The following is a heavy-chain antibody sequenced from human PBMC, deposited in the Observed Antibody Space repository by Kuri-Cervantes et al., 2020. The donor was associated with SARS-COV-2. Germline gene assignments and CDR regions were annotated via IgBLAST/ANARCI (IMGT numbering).Heavy chain of an antibody. J-gene: IGHJ4*02. CDR1: GGSISSYY. CDR2: IYYNGNG. CDR3: ARATSFTSIYYYFDS. V-gene: IGHV4-59*01. Sequence: GSLRLSCTVSGGSISSYYWTWVRQPPGKGLEFIGYIYYNGNGYNPSLESRVTMSLDTSRNQFSLRLTSVTPADTAVNYCARATSFTSIYYYFDSWGQGNLVTVSS. D-gene: IGHD2-2*01.